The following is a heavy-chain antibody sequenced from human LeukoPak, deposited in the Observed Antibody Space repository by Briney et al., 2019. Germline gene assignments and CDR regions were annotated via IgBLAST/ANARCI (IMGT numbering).Heavy chain of an antibody. Sequence: GGSLRLSCAASGFTFSSYEMNWVRQAPGKGLEWVSYISGSGSTIDYADSVKGRFTISRDNTKNSLYLQMNSLRAEDTAIYFFARNPVMSAEVLLTGWEYFGCWGQGTLVNGSS. J-gene: IGHJ4*02. CDR3: ARNPVMSAEVLLTGWEYFGC. V-gene: IGHV3-48*03. D-gene: IGHD1-1*01. CDR2: ISGSGSTI. CDR1: GFTFSSYE.